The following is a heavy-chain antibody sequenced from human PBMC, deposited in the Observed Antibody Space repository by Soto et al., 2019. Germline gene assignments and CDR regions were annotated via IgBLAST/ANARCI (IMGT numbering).Heavy chain of an antibody. CDR3: ARDWGAQYPDAKFDY. CDR2: INPSGGST. Sequence: QVQLVQSGAEVKKPGASGKISCKASGYTFTSYYMHWVRQAPGQGLEWMGIINPSGGSTSYAQKFQGRVTMTRDTSTSTVYMELSSLRSEDTAVYYCARDWGAQYPDAKFDYWGQGTLVTVSS. J-gene: IGHJ4*02. D-gene: IGHD3-16*01. V-gene: IGHV1-46*03. CDR1: GYTFTSYY.